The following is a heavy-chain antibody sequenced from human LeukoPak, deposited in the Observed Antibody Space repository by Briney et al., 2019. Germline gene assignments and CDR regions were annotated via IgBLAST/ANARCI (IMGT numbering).Heavy chain of an antibody. V-gene: IGHV3-23*01. D-gene: IGHD3-3*01. Sequence: PGGSLRLSCAASGFTFTIYAMTWVRQAPGKGLEWVSGIYGSGQTTYYADSVKGRFTISRDNSKNALYLQMNSLRAEDTAVYYCAKDNSIFGVDGGVADYWGQGTLVTVSS. J-gene: IGHJ4*02. CDR2: IYGSGQTT. CDR1: GFTFTIYA. CDR3: AKDNSIFGVDGGVADY.